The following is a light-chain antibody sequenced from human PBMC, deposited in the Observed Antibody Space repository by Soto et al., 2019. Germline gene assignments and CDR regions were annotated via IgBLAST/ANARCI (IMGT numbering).Light chain of an antibody. J-gene: IGLJ1*01. V-gene: IGLV2-14*01. Sequence: QSALTQPASVSGSPGQSITISCTGSSTDVGGYNYVSWYQQHPSKAPKVMIYEVSNRPSGVSNRFSGSKSGNTASLTISGLQAEDEADYYCSSYTSSSTYVFGTGTKVTVL. CDR3: SSYTSSSTYV. CDR2: EVS. CDR1: STDVGGYNY.